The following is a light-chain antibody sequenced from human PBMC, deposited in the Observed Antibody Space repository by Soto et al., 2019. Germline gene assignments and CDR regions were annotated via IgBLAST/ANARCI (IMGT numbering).Light chain of an antibody. V-gene: IGLV1-40*01. Sequence: QPVLTQPPSVSGAPGQRVTISCTGSSSNIGAGYDVHWYQQLPGTAPKLLIYGNSNRPSGVPDRFSGSKSGTSASLAITGLQAEDEADYYCQSYDSSLSGFFGGGTKLTVL. CDR1: SSNIGAGYD. CDR3: QSYDSSLSGF. J-gene: IGLJ2*01. CDR2: GNS.